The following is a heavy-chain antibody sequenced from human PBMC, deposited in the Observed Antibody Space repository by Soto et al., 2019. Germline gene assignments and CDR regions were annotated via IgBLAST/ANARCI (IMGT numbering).Heavy chain of an antibody. V-gene: IGHV3-21*01. D-gene: IGHD3-16*02. CDR2: ISSSSSYI. CDR1: GFTFSSYS. J-gene: IGHJ4*02. CDR3: ARGYTNYYDYIWGSYRAWDY. Sequence: GGSLRLSCAASGFTFSSYSMNWVRQAPGKGLEWVSSISSSSSYIYYADSVKGRFTISRDNAKNSLYLQMNSLRAEDTAVYYCARGYTNYYDYIWGSYRAWDYWGQGTLVTVSS.